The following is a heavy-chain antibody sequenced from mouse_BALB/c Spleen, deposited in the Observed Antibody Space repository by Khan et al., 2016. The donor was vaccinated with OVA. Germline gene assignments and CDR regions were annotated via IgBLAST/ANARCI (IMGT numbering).Heavy chain of an antibody. V-gene: IGHV3-2*02. Sequence: EVQLQESGPGLVEPSQSLSLTCTVTGYSITSDYAWNWIRQFPGNKLEWMAYISYSGSTRSNPSLNSRISITRDTSKNQFFLQLNSVTTEDTATYYCARRYYYGQWYFDVWGTGTTVTVSS. J-gene: IGHJ1*03. D-gene: IGHD1-1*01. CDR2: ISYSGST. CDR1: GYSITSDYA. CDR3: ARRYYYGQWYFDV.